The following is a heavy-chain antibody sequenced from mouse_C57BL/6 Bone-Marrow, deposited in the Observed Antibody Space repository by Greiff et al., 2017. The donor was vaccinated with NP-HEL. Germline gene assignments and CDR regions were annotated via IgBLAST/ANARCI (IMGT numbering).Heavy chain of an antibody. CDR2: ISSGSSTI. J-gene: IGHJ3*01. V-gene: IGHV5-17*01. CDR1: GFTFSDYG. D-gene: IGHD2-4*01. Sequence: EVKLVESGGGLVKPGGSLKLSCAASGFTFSDYGMHWVRQAPEKGLEWVGYISSGSSTIYYADTVKGRFTISRDNAKNTLFLQMTSLRSEDTAMYYCARGGLRAWFAYWGQGTLVTVSA. CDR3: ARGGLRAWFAY.